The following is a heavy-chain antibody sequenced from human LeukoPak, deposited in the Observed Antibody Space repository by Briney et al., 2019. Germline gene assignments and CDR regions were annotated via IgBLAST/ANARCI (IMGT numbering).Heavy chain of an antibody. CDR3: ARDRNRGDFDY. CDR2: IYTSGST. J-gene: IGHJ4*02. D-gene: IGHD3-10*01. V-gene: IGHV4-61*02. Sequence: SQTLSLTCTVSGGSISSGSYYWSWIRQPAGKGLEWIGRIYTSGSTNYNPSLKSRVTISVDTSKNQFSLKLSSVTAADTAVYYCARDRNRGDFDYWGQGTLVTVSS. CDR1: GGSISSGSYY.